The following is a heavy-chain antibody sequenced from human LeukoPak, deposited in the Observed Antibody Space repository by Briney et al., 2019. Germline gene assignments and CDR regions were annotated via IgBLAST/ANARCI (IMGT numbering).Heavy chain of an antibody. CDR1: GYTFTSYG. D-gene: IGHD1-26*01. CDR2: ISAYNGKT. CDR3: ARDQWELLISYYYYGMDV. J-gene: IGHJ6*02. V-gene: IGHV1-18*01. Sequence: GASVKVSCKASGYTFTSYGISWVRQAPGQGLEWMGWISAYNGKTNYAQKLQGRVTITTDTSTSTASMELRSLRSDDTAVYYCARDQWELLISYYYYGMDVWGQGTTVTVSS.